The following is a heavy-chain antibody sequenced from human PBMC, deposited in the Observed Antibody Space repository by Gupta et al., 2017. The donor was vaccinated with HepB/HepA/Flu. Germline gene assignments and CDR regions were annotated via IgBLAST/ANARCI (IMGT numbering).Heavy chain of an antibody. D-gene: IGHD2-15*01. CDR1: GFTVSSNY. CDR2: IYGGGTI. J-gene: IGHJ2*01. Sequence: EVQLVESGGGLVQPGGSLRLSCATSGFTVSSNYLSWVRQAPGKGLEWISLIYGGGTIYYPDPVKGRFTVSRDDSKSTLYLQMTSLRVEDTAVYYCARGKLFFDFWGRGTLVTVSS. V-gene: IGHV3-66*01. CDR3: ARGKLFFDF.